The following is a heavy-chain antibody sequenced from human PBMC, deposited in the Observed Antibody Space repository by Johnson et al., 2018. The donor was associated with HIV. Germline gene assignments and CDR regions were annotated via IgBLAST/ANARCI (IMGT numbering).Heavy chain of an antibody. CDR1: GFTFSS. Sequence: QVLLVESGGGVVQPGRSLRLSCAASGFTFSSMHWDRQAPGKGLEWVAVISHDGSNEYYAVSVMGRCTFSRDNTKNTLYLQMNSLRPEDTAVYYCVKERQLVRSFDIWGQGTMVAVSS. V-gene: IGHV3-30*18. D-gene: IGHD6-6*01. CDR2: ISHDGSNE. CDR3: VKERQLVRSFDI. J-gene: IGHJ3*02.